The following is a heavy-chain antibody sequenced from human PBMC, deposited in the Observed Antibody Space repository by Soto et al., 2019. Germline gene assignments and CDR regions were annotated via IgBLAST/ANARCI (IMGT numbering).Heavy chain of an antibody. D-gene: IGHD3-22*01. CDR3: ARDRRAYYYDSSGYYYFDY. J-gene: IGHJ4*02. CDR2: IYYSGST. Sequence: QVQLQESGPGLVKPSQTLSLTCTVSGGSISSGGYYWSWIRQHPGKGLEWIGYIYYSGSTYYNPSLKSRVTISVDTSKNNFPLKLSSVTAADTAVYYCARDRRAYYYDSSGYYYFDYWGQGTLVTVSS. V-gene: IGHV4-31*03. CDR1: GGSISSGGYY.